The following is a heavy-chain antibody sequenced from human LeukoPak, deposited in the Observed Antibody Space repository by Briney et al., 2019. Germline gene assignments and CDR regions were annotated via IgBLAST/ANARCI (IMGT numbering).Heavy chain of an antibody. CDR2: ISTSGST. Sequence: SETLSLTCAVSGASTSTYYCSWIRQPAGKGLEWIGRISTSGSTNYNPSLKSRVTMSVDTSKNQFFLKLSSVTAADTAVYYCARDVGSGWFNYWGQGTLVTVSS. J-gene: IGHJ4*02. V-gene: IGHV4-4*07. CDR1: GASTSTYY. CDR3: ARDVGSGWFNY. D-gene: IGHD6-19*01.